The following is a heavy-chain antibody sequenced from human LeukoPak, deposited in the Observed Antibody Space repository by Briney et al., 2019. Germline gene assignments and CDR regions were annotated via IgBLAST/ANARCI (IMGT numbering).Heavy chain of an antibody. V-gene: IGHV1-46*01. CDR3: ARDRVRGYSYGHFDY. Sequence: EASMKVSCKASGYTFTSYYMHWVRQAPGQGLEWMGIINPSGGSTSYAQKFQGRVTMTRDTSTSTVYMELSSLRSEDTAVYYCARDRVRGYSYGHFDYWGQGTLVTVSS. D-gene: IGHD5-18*01. CDR2: INPSGGST. J-gene: IGHJ4*02. CDR1: GYTFTSYY.